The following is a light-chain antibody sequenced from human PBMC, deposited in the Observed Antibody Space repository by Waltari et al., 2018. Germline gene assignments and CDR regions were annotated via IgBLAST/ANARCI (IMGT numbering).Light chain of an antibody. J-gene: IGLJ2*01. CDR2: DVS. CDR3: TTYPDTNTPVV. V-gene: IGLV2-14*03. Sequence: QSALTQPASVSGSPGQAVTTSCTGVSRHGDEYKTVSWFRQHPGKAPNPILYDVSNRPSDISNRFSGYKSGNTASLTISRLQADDEADYFCTTYPDTNTPVVFGGGTKLTV. CDR1: SRHGDEYKT.